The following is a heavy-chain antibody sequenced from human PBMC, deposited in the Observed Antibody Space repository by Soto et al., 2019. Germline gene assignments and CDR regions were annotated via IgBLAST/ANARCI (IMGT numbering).Heavy chain of an antibody. CDR1: GFTFDDYA. CDR3: ARGQGSSKNWFDP. D-gene: IGHD3-10*01. CDR2: IYSGGST. J-gene: IGHJ5*02. Sequence: GGSLRLSCAASGFTFDDYAMHWVRQAPGKGLEWVPVIYSGGSTYYADSVKGRFTISRDNSKNTLYLQMNSLRAEDTAVYYCARGQGSSKNWFDPWGQGTLVTVSS. V-gene: IGHV3-66*01.